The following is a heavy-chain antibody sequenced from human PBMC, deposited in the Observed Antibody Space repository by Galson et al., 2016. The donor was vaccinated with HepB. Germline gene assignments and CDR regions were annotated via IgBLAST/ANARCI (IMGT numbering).Heavy chain of an antibody. J-gene: IGHJ4*02. CDR3: ARDLQAGRGGTMAY. D-gene: IGHD2-15*01. CDR2: ISTRSGYT. V-gene: IGHV3-11*06. Sequence: SLRLSCAASGFTFSDYYMNWIRQAPGKGLEWVSYISTRSGYTNYADSVKGRFTISRDNAKNSLYLQMNSLRAGDTAVYYCARDLQAGRGGTMAYWGQGTLVTVSS. CDR1: GFTFSDYY.